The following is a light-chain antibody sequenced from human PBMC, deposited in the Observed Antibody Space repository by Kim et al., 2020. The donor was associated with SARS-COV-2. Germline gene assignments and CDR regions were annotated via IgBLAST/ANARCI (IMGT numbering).Light chain of an antibody. CDR3: QHYNHWIS. Sequence: TVMTQSPATLSVSPGERVTLSCRASQSVGSSVAWYQHKPGQGPRLLVYGAYTRATGVPVRFIGSGSETEFTLTITSLQAEDVAVYCCQHYNHWISFGQGTRLEIK. J-gene: IGKJ5*01. CDR1: QSVGSS. V-gene: IGKV3-15*01. CDR2: GAY.